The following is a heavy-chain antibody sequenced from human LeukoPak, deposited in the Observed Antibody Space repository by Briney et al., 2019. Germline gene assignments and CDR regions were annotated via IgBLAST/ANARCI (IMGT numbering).Heavy chain of an antibody. V-gene: IGHV4-31*03. J-gene: IGHJ4*02. Sequence: PSETLSLTCTVSGGSISSGGYYWSWIRQHPGKGLEWIVYIYYSGSTYYNPSLKSRVTISVDTSKNQFSLNLSSVTAADTAVYYCARTTPYSSNWYYFDSWGQGTLVTVSS. CDR3: ARTTPYSSNWYYFDS. CDR2: IYYSGST. D-gene: IGHD6-13*01. CDR1: GGSISSGGYY.